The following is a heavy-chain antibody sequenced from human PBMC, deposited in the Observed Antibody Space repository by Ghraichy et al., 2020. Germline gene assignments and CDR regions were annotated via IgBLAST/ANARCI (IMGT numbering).Heavy chain of an antibody. CDR1: GGSFSNFY. V-gene: IGHV4-34*01. CDR3: ATMETNDIGYFDY. J-gene: IGHJ4*02. Sequence: SETLSLTCAVYGGSFSNFYWSWIRQPPGKGLEWIGEISHSGITNYNPSLKSRVTISVDTSKNQFSLKLSSVTAADTAVYYCATMETNDIGYFDYWGQGTLVTVSS. D-gene: IGHD4-17*01. CDR2: ISHSGIT.